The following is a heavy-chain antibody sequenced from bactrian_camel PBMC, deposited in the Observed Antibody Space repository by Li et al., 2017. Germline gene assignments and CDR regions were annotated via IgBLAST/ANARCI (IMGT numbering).Heavy chain of an antibody. CDR2: IDSDGST. CDR1: KNIPNNYA. Sequence: HVQLVESGGGSVQSGGSLTLFCTASKNIPNNYAMAWLRQAPGKERERVAQIDSDGSTRYAVSVEGRCTVSRDNAKNMLYLQLNSLKTEDTAMYYCANWGSNWGQGTQVTVS. CDR3: ANWGSN. V-gene: IGHV3S53*01. J-gene: IGHJ4*01. D-gene: IGHD5*01.